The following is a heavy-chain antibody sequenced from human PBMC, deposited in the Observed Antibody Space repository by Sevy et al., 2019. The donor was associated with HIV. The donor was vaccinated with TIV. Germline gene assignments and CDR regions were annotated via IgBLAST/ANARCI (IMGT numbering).Heavy chain of an antibody. J-gene: IGHJ4*02. D-gene: IGHD3-9*01. CDR2: ISVYGET. Sequence: ASVKVSCKTSGYTFNNYGISWVREAPGQGLEWMGWISVYGETNYAQKVQDSLTVTTDTSTATAYMELRSLRSDDTAVYYCARGMYFDFEAYWGQGTLVTVSS. CDR3: ARGMYFDFEAY. V-gene: IGHV1-18*01. CDR1: GYTFNNYG.